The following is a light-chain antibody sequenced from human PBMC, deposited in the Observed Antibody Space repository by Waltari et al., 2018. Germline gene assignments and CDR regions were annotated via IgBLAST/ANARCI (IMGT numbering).Light chain of an antibody. J-gene: IGLJ2*01. Sequence: QSALTQPRSVSGSPGQSVTISCTGTSSDVGGYNSVSWYQQHPGKAPKLMIHDVNKRPSGVPDRFSGSKSGNTASLTISGLQAEDEADYYCCSYAGSYIFGVFGGGTKLTVL. V-gene: IGLV2-11*01. CDR3: CSYAGSYIFGV. CDR2: DVN. CDR1: SSDVGGYNS.